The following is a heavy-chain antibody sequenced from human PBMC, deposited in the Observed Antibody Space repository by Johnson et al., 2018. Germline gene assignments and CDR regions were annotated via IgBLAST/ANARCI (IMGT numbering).Heavy chain of an antibody. CDR2: IYTSGST. D-gene: IGHD4-17*01. J-gene: IGHJ6*02. CDR3: ARDRGTTVTMGYYGMDV. V-gene: IGHV4-61*02. Sequence: QVQLQESGPGLVKPSQTLSHTCTVSGGSISSGSYYWSWIRQPAGKGLEWIGRIYTSGSTNYNPSLKRRVTITVDTSKNQFSPKPSSVTAADTAVYYCARDRGTTVTMGYYGMDVWGQGTTVTVYS. CDR1: GGSISSGSYY.